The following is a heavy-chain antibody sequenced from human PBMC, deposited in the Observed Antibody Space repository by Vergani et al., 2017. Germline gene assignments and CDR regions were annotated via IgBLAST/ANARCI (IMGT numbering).Heavy chain of an antibody. V-gene: IGHV1-58*01. Sequence: QMQLVQSGPEVKKPGTSVKVSCKASGFTFTSSAVQWVRQARGQRLEWIGWIVVGSGNTNYAQKFQERVTITRDMSTSTAYMELSSLRSEDTAVYYCGAASRHPTHYGMDFWGQGTTVTVSS. CDR2: IVVGSGNT. CDR1: GFTFTSSA. J-gene: IGHJ6*02. CDR3: GAASRHPTHYGMDF.